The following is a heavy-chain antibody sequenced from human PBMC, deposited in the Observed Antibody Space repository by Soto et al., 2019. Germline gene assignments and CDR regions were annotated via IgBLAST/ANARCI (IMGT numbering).Heavy chain of an antibody. D-gene: IGHD4-17*01. Sequence: GGSLRLSCAASGFTFSSYGMHWVRQAPGKGLEWVAVIWYDGSNKYYADSVKGRFTISRDNSKNTLYLQMNSLRAEDTAVYYCARDTGLYMVDGDLSYYFDYWGQGTLVTVSS. V-gene: IGHV3-33*01. CDR2: IWYDGSNK. CDR3: ARDTGLYMVDGDLSYYFDY. J-gene: IGHJ4*02. CDR1: GFTFSSYG.